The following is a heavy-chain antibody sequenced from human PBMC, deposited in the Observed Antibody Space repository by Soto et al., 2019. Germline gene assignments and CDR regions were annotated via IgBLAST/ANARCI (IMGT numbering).Heavy chain of an antibody. CDR1: GFTVSNNY. D-gene: IGHD6-13*01. J-gene: IGHJ4*02. CDR3: ARDPPGIAAPGAGG. V-gene: IGHV3-53*01. Sequence: EVQLVESGGGLIQPGGSLRLSCAASGFTVSNNYMRWVRQAPGKGLEWVSLIYIGGNTHYADSVKGRFTISRDNSKNTLFLQMNSLRVEDTAVYYFARDPPGIAAPGAGGWCQGTLVSVSS. CDR2: IYIGGNT.